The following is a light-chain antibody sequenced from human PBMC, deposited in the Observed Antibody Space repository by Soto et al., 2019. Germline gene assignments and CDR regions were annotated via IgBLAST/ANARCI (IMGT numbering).Light chain of an antibody. CDR1: SSYVGGYNY. CDR2: DVS. CDR3: CSYTSSSTYV. J-gene: IGLJ1*01. V-gene: IGLV2-14*01. Sequence: SVLTPPAPLSWAPGQSISISFPGNSSYVGGYNYVSWYQQHPGKAPKLMIYDVSNRPSGVSNRFSGSKSGNTASLTISGLQAEDEADYYCCSYTSSSTYVFGTGTKVTVL.